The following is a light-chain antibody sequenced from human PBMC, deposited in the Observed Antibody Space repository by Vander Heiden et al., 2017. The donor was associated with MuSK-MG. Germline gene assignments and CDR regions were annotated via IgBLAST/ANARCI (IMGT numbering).Light chain of an antibody. CDR1: QTLLSNSNHKNY. J-gene: IGKJ2*02. V-gene: IGKV4-1*01. Sequence: DIVMTQSPASLAVSLGERATINCKSSQTLLSNSNHKNYLAWYQQRPGQPPTLLIYWASTRESGVPDRFSGSGSGTDFTLTITSLQAEDVAVYYCQQDVRTPSTFGQGTKVEI. CDR2: WAS. CDR3: QQDVRTPST.